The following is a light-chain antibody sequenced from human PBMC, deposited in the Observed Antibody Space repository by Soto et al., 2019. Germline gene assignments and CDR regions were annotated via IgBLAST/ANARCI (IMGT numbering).Light chain of an antibody. Sequence: QSALTQPASVSGSPGQSITISCTGTSSDVGGYNYVSWYQQHPGKAPKLMIYEVSNRPSGVSNRFSGSKSGNTASLTISGLQAEDEADYYCSSYTSSSTSYVVFGGGTKVTVL. CDR1: SSDVGGYNY. CDR2: EVS. V-gene: IGLV2-14*01. CDR3: SSYTSSSTSYVV. J-gene: IGLJ2*01.